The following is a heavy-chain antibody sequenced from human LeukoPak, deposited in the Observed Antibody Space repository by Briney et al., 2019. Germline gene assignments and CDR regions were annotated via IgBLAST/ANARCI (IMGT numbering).Heavy chain of an antibody. Sequence: GGSLRLSCAASGFTFSSYSMTWVRQAPGQGLEWVSSISGSGGSTYHADSVKGRFTISRDISKNTLYLQMNSLRAEDTAAYYCAKSRTSSGVAPAGYDYWGQGTLVTVSS. D-gene: IGHD6-13*01. CDR3: AKSRTSSGVAPAGYDY. CDR1: GFTFSSYS. J-gene: IGHJ4*02. V-gene: IGHV3-23*01. CDR2: ISGSGGST.